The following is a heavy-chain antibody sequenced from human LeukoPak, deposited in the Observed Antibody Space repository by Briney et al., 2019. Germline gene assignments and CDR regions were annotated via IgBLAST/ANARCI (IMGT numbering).Heavy chain of an antibody. Sequence: GGSLRLSCAASGFTFSSYAMSWVRQAPGKGLEWVSGISGSDGSTNYADSVKGRFTISRENSKNTLYLQMNSLRAEDTAVYYCAELGITMIGGVWGKGTTVAISS. V-gene: IGHV3-23*01. CDR1: GFTFSSYA. CDR2: ISGSDGST. J-gene: IGHJ6*04. D-gene: IGHD3-10*02. CDR3: AELGITMIGGV.